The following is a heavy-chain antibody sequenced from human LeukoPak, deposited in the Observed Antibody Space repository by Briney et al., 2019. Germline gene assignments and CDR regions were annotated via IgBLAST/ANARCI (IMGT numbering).Heavy chain of an antibody. CDR2: IYSSGTT. CDR3: AKAAKYYFGSDTYYYFDY. Sequence: SETLSLTCTVSGGSISNYYWSWIRQPAGKGLEWIGRIYSSGTTYYNPSLKSRVTMSVDTSKSQFSLSLSSVTSADTAVYYCAKAAKYYFGSDTYYYFDYWGQGILVTVSS. D-gene: IGHD3-10*01. J-gene: IGHJ4*02. CDR1: GGSISNYY. V-gene: IGHV4-4*07.